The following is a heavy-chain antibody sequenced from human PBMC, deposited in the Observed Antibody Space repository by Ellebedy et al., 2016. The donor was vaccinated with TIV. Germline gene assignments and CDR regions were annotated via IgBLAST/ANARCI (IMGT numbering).Heavy chain of an antibody. CDR2: IIPIFGTA. Sequence: SVKVSXXASGGTFSSYAISWVRQAPGQGLEWMGGIIPIFGTANYAQKFQGRVTITADESTSTAYMELSSLRSEDTAVYYCAGGIAARPLNPWGQGTLVTVSS. CDR1: GGTFSSYA. D-gene: IGHD6-6*01. CDR3: AGGIAARPLNP. J-gene: IGHJ5*02. V-gene: IGHV1-69*13.